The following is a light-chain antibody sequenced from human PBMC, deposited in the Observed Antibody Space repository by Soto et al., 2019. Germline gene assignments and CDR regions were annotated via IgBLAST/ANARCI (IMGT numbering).Light chain of an antibody. CDR3: QQTTTFPLT. CDR2: TAS. CDR1: QGVSTW. V-gene: IGKV1D-12*01. J-gene: IGKJ4*01. Sequence: DIQMTQSPSSVSASVGDRVTITCRASQGVSTWLAWYQQKPGKAPNLLIYTASSLHSGVPSRFSGSGSGPDFTLTIRSLQPEDFATYYCQQTTTFPLTFGGGTKVEI.